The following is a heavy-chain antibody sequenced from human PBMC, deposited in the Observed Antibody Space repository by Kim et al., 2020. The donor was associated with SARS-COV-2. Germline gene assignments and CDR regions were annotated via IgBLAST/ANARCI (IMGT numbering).Heavy chain of an antibody. D-gene: IGHD6-13*01. J-gene: IGHJ4*02. CDR2: ISSSGSYT. CDR3: ARVPVGASSWYYFDS. V-gene: IGHV3-11*05. Sequence: GGSLRLSCEASGFNFSDYYMSWIRQAPGKGLEWVSYISSSGSYTKYADSLKGRFTISRDNSENSLYLEMNSLSADDTAVYYCARVPVGASSWYYFDSWGQGNLVPVSS. CDR1: GFNFSDYY.